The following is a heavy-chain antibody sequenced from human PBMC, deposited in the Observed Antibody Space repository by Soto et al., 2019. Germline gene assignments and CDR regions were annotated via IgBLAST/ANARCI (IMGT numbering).Heavy chain of an antibody. D-gene: IGHD2-2*01. CDR3: ARDPSEGRVGNWFES. V-gene: IGHV3-21*06. Sequence: GSLRLSCAASGFTFSRYGMNWLRQAPGKGLEWVASISSTTSYVYYADSVKGRFSTSRDNAKSILYLEMYALRTEDTAVYYCARDPSEGRVGNWFESWGQGTLVTVSS. J-gene: IGHJ5*01. CDR2: ISSTTSYV. CDR1: GFTFSRYG.